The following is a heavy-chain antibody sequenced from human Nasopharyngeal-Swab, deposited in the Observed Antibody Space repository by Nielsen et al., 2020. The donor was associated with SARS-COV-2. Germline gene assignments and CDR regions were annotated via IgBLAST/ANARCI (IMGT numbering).Heavy chain of an antibody. CDR3: ARDGLDYDFWSAYFMDV. CDR2: IIISSSYI. V-gene: IGHV3-21*01. CDR1: GFTFNNYN. D-gene: IGHD3-3*01. Sequence: GGSLSLSCAASGFTFNNYNFNWVLQAPGKGLELFSSIIISSSYIYYADSVKGRFTISRDNAKNSLYLQMNSLRAEDTAVYYCARDGLDYDFWSAYFMDVWGQGTTVTVSS. J-gene: IGHJ6*02.